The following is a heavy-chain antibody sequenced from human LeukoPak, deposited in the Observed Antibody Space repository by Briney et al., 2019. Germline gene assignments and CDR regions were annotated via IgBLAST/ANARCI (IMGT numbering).Heavy chain of an antibody. CDR3: ARFSKPGYGDYLYYFDY. V-gene: IGHV3-30*04. D-gene: IGHD4-17*01. J-gene: IGHJ4*02. CDR2: ISYDGSNK. Sequence: QPGRSLTLSCAASGFTFSSYAMHWVRQAPGKGLEWVGVISYDGSNKYYADSVKGRFTISRDNSKNTLYLQMNSLRAEDTAVYYCARFSKPGYGDYLYYFDYWGQGTLVTVSS. CDR1: GFTFSSYA.